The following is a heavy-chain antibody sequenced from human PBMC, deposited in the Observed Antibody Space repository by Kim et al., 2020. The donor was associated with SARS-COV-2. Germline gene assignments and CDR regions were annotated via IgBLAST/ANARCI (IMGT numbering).Heavy chain of an antibody. D-gene: IGHD6-13*01. CDR1: GFTFSSYA. J-gene: IGHJ4*02. CDR2: ISYDGSNK. V-gene: IGHV3-30*04. Sequence: GGSLRLSCAASGFTFSSYAMHWVRQAPGKGLEWVAVISYDGSNKYYADSVKGRFTISRDNSKNTLYLRMNSLRAEDTAVYYCARAVSVEQQLSYWGQGTLVTVSS. CDR3: ARAVSVEQQLSY.